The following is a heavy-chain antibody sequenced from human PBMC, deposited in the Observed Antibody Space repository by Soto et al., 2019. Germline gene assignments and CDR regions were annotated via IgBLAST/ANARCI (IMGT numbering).Heavy chain of an antibody. D-gene: IGHD3-10*01. CDR3: ARVRSHYGSGSYYKDYYMDV. CDR1: GYTFTSYD. CDR2: MNPNSGNT. Sequence: ASVKVACKASGYTFTSYDINWVRQATGQGLEWMGWMNPNSGNTGYAQKFQGRVTMTRNTSISAAYMELSSLRSEDTAVYYCARVRSHYGSGSYYKDYYMDVWGKGTTVTV. J-gene: IGHJ6*03. V-gene: IGHV1-8*01.